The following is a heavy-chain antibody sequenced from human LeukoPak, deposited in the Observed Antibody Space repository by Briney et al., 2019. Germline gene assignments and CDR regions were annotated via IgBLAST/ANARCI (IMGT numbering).Heavy chain of an antibody. V-gene: IGHV4-34*01. CDR3: AKDHRDVWSGYYPYYYYYYMDV. CDR2: INHSGST. CDR1: GGSFSGYY. Sequence: SETLSLTCAVYGGSFSGYYWSWIRQPPGKGLEWIGEINHSGSTNYNPSLKSRVTISVDTSKNQFSLKLSSVTAADTAVYYCAKDHRDVWSGYYPYYYYYYMDVWGKGTTVTVSS. J-gene: IGHJ6*03. D-gene: IGHD3-3*01.